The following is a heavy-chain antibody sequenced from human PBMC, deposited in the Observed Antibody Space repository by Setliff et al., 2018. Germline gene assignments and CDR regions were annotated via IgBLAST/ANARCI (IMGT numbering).Heavy chain of an antibody. V-gene: IGHV1-18*01. D-gene: IGHD3-22*01. Sequence: ASVKVSCKASGYTFTSYGISWVRQAPGKGLEWMGLVDPEDGETIYAQKFQGRVTMTRDTSTSTVYMDMSSLRSEDTAVYYCARDVFPYHYEGAFDIWGQGTMVTVSS. J-gene: IGHJ3*02. CDR2: VDPEDGET. CDR3: ARDVFPYHYEGAFDI. CDR1: GYTFTSYG.